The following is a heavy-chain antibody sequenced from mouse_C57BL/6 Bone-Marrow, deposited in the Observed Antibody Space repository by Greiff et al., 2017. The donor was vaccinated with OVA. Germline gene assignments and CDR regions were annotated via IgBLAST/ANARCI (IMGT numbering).Heavy chain of an antibody. V-gene: IGHV1-15*01. J-gene: IGHJ2*01. CDR1: GYTFTDYE. CDR3: TRSYSNYGDFDY. Sequence: QVQLQQSGAELVRPGASVTLSCKASGYTFTDYEMHWVKQTPVHGLEWIGAIDPETGGTAYHQKFKGKAILTADKSSSTADMELRSLTSEDSAVYYCTRSYSNYGDFDYWGQGTTLTVSS. CDR2: IDPETGGT. D-gene: IGHD2-5*01.